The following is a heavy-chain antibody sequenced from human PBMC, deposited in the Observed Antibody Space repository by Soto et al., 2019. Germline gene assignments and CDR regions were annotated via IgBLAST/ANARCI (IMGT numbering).Heavy chain of an antibody. CDR1: GFTFSSYE. J-gene: IGHJ4*02. V-gene: IGHV3-48*03. CDR3: AKARIQLWSGASDY. CDR2: ISSSGSTI. D-gene: IGHD5-18*01. Sequence: PGGSLRLSCAASGFTFSSYEMNWVRQAPGKGLEWVSYISSSGSTIYYADSVKGRFTISRDNAKNSLYLQMNSLRAEDTAVYYCAKARIQLWSGASDYWGQGTLVTVSS.